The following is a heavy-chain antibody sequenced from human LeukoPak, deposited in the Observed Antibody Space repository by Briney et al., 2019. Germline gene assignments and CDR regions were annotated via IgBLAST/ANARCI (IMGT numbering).Heavy chain of an antibody. CDR3: ARVGYNGWNLEN. CDR1: GFTFSSYW. D-gene: IGHD5-12*01. Sequence: GGSLRLSCAASGFTFSSYWMSWVRQAPGKGLQSVAYISQDVSHKYYVDSVKGRFTTSRDNAKNSLHLEMNSLRAEDTALYYCARVGYNGWNLENWGQGTLVTVSS. V-gene: IGHV3-7*01. CDR2: ISQDVSHK. J-gene: IGHJ4*02.